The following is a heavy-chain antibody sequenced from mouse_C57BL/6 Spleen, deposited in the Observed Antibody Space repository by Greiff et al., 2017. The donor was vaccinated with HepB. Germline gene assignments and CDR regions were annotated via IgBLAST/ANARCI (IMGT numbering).Heavy chain of an antibody. CDR3: APSRRGYAMDY. D-gene: IGHD3-1*01. V-gene: IGHV1-50*01. J-gene: IGHJ4*01. Sequence: QVQLKQPGAELVKPGASVKLSCKASGYTFTSYWMQWVKQRPGQGLEWIGVIDPSDSYTNYNQKFKGKATLTVDKSSSTAYMQLSSLTSEDSAVYYCAPSRRGYAMDYWGQGTSVTVSS. CDR1: GYTFTSYW. CDR2: IDPSDSYT.